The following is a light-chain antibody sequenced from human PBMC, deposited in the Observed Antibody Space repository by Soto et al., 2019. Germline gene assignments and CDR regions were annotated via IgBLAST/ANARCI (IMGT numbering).Light chain of an antibody. CDR1: SSDVGSYNL. V-gene: IGLV2-23*01. J-gene: IGLJ2*01. Sequence: QLVLTQPASVSGSPGQSITISCTGTSSDVGSYNLVSWYQQHPGKAPKLMIYEGTKRPSGVSNRFSGSKSGNTASLTISGLQAEDEADYHCCSYAGGSTYVVFGGGTKLTVL. CDR2: EGT. CDR3: CSYAGGSTYVV.